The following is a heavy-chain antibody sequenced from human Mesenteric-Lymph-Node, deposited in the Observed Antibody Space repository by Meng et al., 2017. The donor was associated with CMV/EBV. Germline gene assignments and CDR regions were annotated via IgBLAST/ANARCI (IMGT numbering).Heavy chain of an antibody. CDR1: GGSISSCAYH. CDR3: ANYLAICSCLGS. CDR2: MYTSAST. Sequence: QMQLQESGPGLVKPSQSLSVTCLVSGGSISSCAYHWSWIRQPAGKGLEWIGQMYTSASTNYNPSLQNRVTMSTDTSKNQFSLNVISVTASDTAVYYCANYLAICSCLGSWGQGILVTVSS. J-gene: IGHJ4*02. D-gene: IGHD2-2*01. V-gene: IGHV4-61*02.